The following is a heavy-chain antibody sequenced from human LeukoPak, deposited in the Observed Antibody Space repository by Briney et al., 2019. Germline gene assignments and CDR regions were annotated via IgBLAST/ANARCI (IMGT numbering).Heavy chain of an antibody. V-gene: IGHV1-69*13. CDR2: IIPIFGTA. Sequence: GASVKVSCKASGGTFSSYAISWVRQAPGQGLEWMGGIIPIFGTANYAQKFQGRVTITADESTSTAYIELSSLRSEDTAVYYCASKQDIVVVPAAGIYYYYMDVWGKGTTVTVSS. CDR1: GGTFSSYA. J-gene: IGHJ6*03. D-gene: IGHD2-2*01. CDR3: ASKQDIVVVPAAGIYYYYMDV.